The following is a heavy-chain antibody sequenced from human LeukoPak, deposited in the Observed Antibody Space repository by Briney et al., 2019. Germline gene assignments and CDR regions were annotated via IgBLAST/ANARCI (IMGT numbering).Heavy chain of an antibody. J-gene: IGHJ6*02. CDR2: ISGNGGIT. CDR3: ARAYGDYYSYGMDV. Sequence: GTLSLTCAVSGGSISSTKWWSWVRQAPGKGLEWVSTISGNGGITYYADSVKGRFTISRDNSKNTLYLQMNSLRAEDTAVYYCARAYGDYYSYGMDVWGQGTTVTVSS. V-gene: IGHV3-23*01. D-gene: IGHD4-17*01. CDR1: GGSISSTK.